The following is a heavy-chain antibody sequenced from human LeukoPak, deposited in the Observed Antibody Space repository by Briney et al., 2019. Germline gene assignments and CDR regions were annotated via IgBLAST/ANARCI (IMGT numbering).Heavy chain of an antibody. J-gene: IGHJ4*02. CDR2: MNPSGDST. CDR3: ARSGSYFPFDY. Sequence: EASVKVSCAASGYTFTNYYMHWVRQAPGPGLEWMATMNPSGDSTDYEQKFQGRVTVTRDTSTSIGYMELRTLRSEDTAVYYCARSGSYFPFDYWGQGTLVTVSS. CDR1: GYTFTNYY. V-gene: IGHV1-46*01. D-gene: IGHD1-26*01.